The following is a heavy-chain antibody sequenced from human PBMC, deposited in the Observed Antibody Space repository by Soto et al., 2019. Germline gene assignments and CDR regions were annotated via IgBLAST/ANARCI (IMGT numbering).Heavy chain of an antibody. CDR1: GGSISSGGYY. CDR3: ARTSLSGLCS. Sequence: QVQLQESGPGLVKPSQTLSLTCTVSGGSISSGGYYWSWIRQHPGKGLEWIGYIYYSGSTYYNPSIESRVTISVDTSKTEFSLTRSSVTAADTAVYYCARTSLSGLCSLGQGTLVTVS. D-gene: IGHD3-16*01. CDR2: IYYSGST. V-gene: IGHV4-31*03. J-gene: IGHJ5*02.